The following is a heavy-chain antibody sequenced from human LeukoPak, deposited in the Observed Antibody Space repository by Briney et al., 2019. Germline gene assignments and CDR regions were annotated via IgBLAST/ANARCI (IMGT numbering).Heavy chain of an antibody. CDR1: GYTFTGYY. V-gene: IGHV1-2*06. Sequence: GASVKVSCKASGYTFTGYYIHWVRQAPGQGLEWMGRINPNSGGTNYAQKFQGRVTMTRDTSISTAYMDLSSLRSDDTAVYYCTREDDSSGYRPFDIWDQGTMVTVSS. D-gene: IGHD3-22*01. J-gene: IGHJ3*02. CDR2: INPNSGGT. CDR3: TREDDSSGYRPFDI.